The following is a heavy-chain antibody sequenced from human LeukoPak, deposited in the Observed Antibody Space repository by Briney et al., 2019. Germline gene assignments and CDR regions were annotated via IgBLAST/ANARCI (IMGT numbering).Heavy chain of an antibody. CDR1: GFTFKDYG. CDR2: INWNGGGT. CDR3: AKHMSATNTYSFFGLDV. V-gene: IGHV3-9*01. D-gene: IGHD1-26*01. J-gene: IGHJ6*02. Sequence: GRSLRLSCAATGFTFKDYGMHWVRHPPGKGLEWVSSINWNGGGTDYADSVKGRFTISRENAKNSLYLQLSILRPEDTALYYCAKHMSATNTYSFFGLDVWGQGTTVTVSS.